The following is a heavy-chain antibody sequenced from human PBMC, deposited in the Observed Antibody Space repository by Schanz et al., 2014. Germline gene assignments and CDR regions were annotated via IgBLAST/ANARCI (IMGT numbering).Heavy chain of an antibody. CDR3: ARDPEHCHSCLDF. J-gene: IGHJ4*02. V-gene: IGHV1-2*02. Sequence: QVHLVQSGAEVKKPGASVKVSCKASGYIFTSYSMHWVRQAPGQGLEWVGWIDPNGGATNHAQMLQGRVTMTRDTSISTAYMELSGLTSDDTAVYFCARDPEHCHSCLDFWGQGTLITVSS. CDR1: GYIFTSYS. D-gene: IGHD2-2*01. CDR2: IDPNGGAT.